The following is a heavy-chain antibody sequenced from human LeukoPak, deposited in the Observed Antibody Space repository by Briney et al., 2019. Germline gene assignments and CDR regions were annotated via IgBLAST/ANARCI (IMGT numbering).Heavy chain of an antibody. V-gene: IGHV3-30*18. J-gene: IGHJ4*02. D-gene: IGHD1-1*01. CDR2: ISYDGSKK. Sequence: GGSLRLSCAASGFTFSSHGMHWVRQAPGKGLEWVAVISYDGSKKYYADSVKGRFTISRDNAKNTVYLQMNSLRAEDTAVYYCSKEKYNWNDYYDYWSQGTLVSVSS. CDR1: GFTFSSHG. CDR3: SKEKYNWNDYYDY.